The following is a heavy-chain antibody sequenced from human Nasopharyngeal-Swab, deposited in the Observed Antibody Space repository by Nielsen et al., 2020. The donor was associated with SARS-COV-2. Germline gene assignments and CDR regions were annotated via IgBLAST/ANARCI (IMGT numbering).Heavy chain of an antibody. J-gene: IGHJ4*02. Sequence: WILQPPGKGLEWVSGISWNSGSIGYADSVKGRFTISRDNAKNSLYLQMNSLRAEDTALYYCAKDIGPDYYGSGSYLDYWGQGTLVTVSS. CDR3: AKDIGPDYYGSGSYLDY. D-gene: IGHD3-10*01. V-gene: IGHV3-9*01. CDR2: ISWNSGSI.